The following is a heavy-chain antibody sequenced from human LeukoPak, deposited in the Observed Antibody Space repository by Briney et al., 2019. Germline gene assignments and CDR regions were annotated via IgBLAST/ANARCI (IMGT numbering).Heavy chain of an antibody. Sequence: SETLSLTCTVSGGSISSYYWSWIRQPPGKGLEWIGYIYYSGSTYYNPSLKSRVTISVDTSKNQFSLKLSSVTAADTAVYYCARGGGYSYGYSFDYWGQGTLVTVSS. J-gene: IGHJ4*02. CDR2: IYYSGST. V-gene: IGHV4-30-4*01. CDR1: GGSISSYY. D-gene: IGHD5-18*01. CDR3: ARGGGYSYGYSFDY.